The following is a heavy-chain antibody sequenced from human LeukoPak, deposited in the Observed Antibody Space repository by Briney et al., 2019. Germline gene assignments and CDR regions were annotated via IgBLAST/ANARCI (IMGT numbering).Heavy chain of an antibody. Sequence: PGGSLRLSCAASGFIFSSYAMHWVRQAPGKGLGWVAVISYDGSKKYYVDSAKGRFTISRDNSKNTLYLEMNSPRAEDTAVYYCARDNRVVVPADTRGGFDYWGQGTLVTVSS. CDR2: ISYDGSKK. D-gene: IGHD2-2*01. V-gene: IGHV3-30-3*01. CDR3: ARDNRVVVPADTRGGFDY. CDR1: GFIFSSYA. J-gene: IGHJ4*02.